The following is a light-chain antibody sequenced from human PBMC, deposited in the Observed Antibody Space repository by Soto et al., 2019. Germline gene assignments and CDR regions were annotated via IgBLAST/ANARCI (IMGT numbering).Light chain of an antibody. CDR2: DAS. V-gene: IGKV1-5*01. CDR3: QQYNSYSPT. J-gene: IGKJ1*01. Sequence: DIQMPQSPSTLSASVGDRVTITCLASQSISSWLAWYQQKPGKAPKLMIYDASSLESGVPSRFSGSGSGTECTLTISSLQPDDVATYYCQQYNSYSPTFGQGTKVDIK. CDR1: QSISSW.